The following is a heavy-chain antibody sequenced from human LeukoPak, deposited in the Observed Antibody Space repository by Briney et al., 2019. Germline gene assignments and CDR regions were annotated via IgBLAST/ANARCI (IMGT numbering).Heavy chain of an antibody. CDR2: IYSGGST. CDR3: ASSGHSSGWYVLDY. CDR1: GVTFSNHA. J-gene: IGHJ4*02. V-gene: IGHV3-66*01. Sequence: GRSLRLSCAVSGVTFSNHAMNWVRQAPGKGLEWVSVIYSGGSTDYADSVKGRFTISRDNSKNTLYLQMNSLRAEDTAVYYCASSGHSSGWYVLDYWGQGTLVTVSS. D-gene: IGHD6-19*01.